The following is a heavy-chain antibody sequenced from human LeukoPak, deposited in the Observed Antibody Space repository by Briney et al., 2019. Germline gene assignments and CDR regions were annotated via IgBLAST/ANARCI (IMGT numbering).Heavy chain of an antibody. Sequence: SVKVSCKASGGTFSSYAISWVRQAPGQGLEWMGGIIPIFGTANYAQKFQGRVTITADESTSTAYMELSSLRSEDTAVYYCARVGYCSSTSCYGYYYGMDVWGQGTTVTVSS. CDR1: GGTFSSYA. V-gene: IGHV1-69*13. CDR2: IIPIFGTA. J-gene: IGHJ6*02. CDR3: ARVGYCSSTSCYGYYYGMDV. D-gene: IGHD2-2*01.